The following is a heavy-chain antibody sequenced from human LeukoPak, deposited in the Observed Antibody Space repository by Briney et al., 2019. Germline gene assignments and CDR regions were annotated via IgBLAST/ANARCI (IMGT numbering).Heavy chain of an antibody. J-gene: IGHJ6*03. CDR3: ARFGRDFWSGTDRSYYYYMDV. CDR1: GGSFSGYY. V-gene: IGHV4-34*01. Sequence: SETLSLXCAVYGGSFSGYYWSWIRRPPGKGLESIGEINHSGSTNYNPSLKSRVTISVDTSKNQFSLKLSSVTAADTAVYYCARFGRDFWSGTDRSYYYYMDVWGKGTTVTVSS. D-gene: IGHD3-3*01. CDR2: INHSGST.